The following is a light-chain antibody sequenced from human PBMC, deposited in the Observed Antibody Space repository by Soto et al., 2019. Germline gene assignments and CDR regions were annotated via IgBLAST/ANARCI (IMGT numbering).Light chain of an antibody. CDR3: QQYNNYVT. Sequence: EVVMTQSPATLSVSPGERATLSCMASQSVSSNLAWSQHKPGQAPRLLIFGASTRATGIPARFSGSGSGTEFTLTISSLQSEDFAVYYCQQYNNYVTFGQGTRLEIK. V-gene: IGKV3-15*01. J-gene: IGKJ5*01. CDR1: QSVSSN. CDR2: GAS.